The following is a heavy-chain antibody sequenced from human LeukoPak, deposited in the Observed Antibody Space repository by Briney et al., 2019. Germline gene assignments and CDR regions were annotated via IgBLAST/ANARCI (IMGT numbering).Heavy chain of an antibody. CDR3: ARGLYDYVWGSYRPLFDY. CDR2: INSDGSST. D-gene: IGHD3-16*02. V-gene: IGHV3-74*01. Sequence: GGSLRLSCAASGFTFSSYWMHWVRQAPGKGLVWVSRINSDGSSTSCADSVKGRFTISRDNAKNTLYLQMNSLRAEDTAVYYCARGLYDYVWGSYRPLFDYWGQGTLVTVSS. J-gene: IGHJ4*02. CDR1: GFTFSSYW.